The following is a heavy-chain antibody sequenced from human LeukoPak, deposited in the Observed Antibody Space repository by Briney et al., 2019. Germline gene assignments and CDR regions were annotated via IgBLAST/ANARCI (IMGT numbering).Heavy chain of an antibody. V-gene: IGHV3-33*01. J-gene: IGHJ6*04. Sequence: GRSLRLSCAASGFTFSSYGMHWVRQAPGKGLEWVAVIWYDGSNKYYADSVKGRFTISRDNSKNTLYLQMNSLRAEDTAVYYCARGNQLRRDYYYYGMDVWGEGTTVTVSS. CDR3: ARGNQLRRDYYYYGMDV. CDR1: GFTFSSYG. D-gene: IGHD2-2*01. CDR2: IWYDGSNK.